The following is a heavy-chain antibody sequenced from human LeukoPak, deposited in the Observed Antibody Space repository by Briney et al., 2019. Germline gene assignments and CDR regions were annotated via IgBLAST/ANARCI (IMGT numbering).Heavy chain of an antibody. CDR3: ARESIAAGTYYYGMDV. CDR1: GGSISSGNYF. CDR2: IYTTGSA. Sequence: SETLSLTCNVSGGSISSGNYFWSWIRQPAGKGLEWIGRIYTTGSASYNPSLKSRVTISLDTSKNQFSLKLSSVTAADTGVYYCARESIAAGTYYYGMDVWGQGTTVTVSS. V-gene: IGHV4-61*02. J-gene: IGHJ6*02. D-gene: IGHD6-13*01.